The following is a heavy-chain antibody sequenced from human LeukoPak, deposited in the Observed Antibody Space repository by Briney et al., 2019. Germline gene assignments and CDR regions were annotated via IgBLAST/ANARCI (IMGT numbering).Heavy chain of an antibody. J-gene: IGHJ4*02. CDR3: ATGKDPKFWSGYPSPFDY. D-gene: IGHD3-3*01. CDR1: GYTLTELS. V-gene: IGHV1-24*01. Sequence: ASVTVSCKVSGYTLTELSMHWVRQAPGKGLEWMGGFDPEDGETIYAQKFQGRVTMTEDTSTDTAYMELSSLRSEDTAVYYCATGKDPKFWSGYPSPFDYWGQGTLVTVSS. CDR2: FDPEDGET.